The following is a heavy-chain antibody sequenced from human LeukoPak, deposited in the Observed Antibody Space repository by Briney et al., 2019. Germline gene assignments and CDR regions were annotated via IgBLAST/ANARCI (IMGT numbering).Heavy chain of an antibody. V-gene: IGHV3-9*01. J-gene: IGHJ4*02. CDR1: GFTFDDYA. D-gene: IGHD1-26*01. Sequence: GGCLRLSCAASGFTFDDYAMHWVRQAPGKGLEWVSGISWNSGSIGYADSVKGRFTISRDNAKNSLYLQMNSLRAEDTALYYCAKSGIVGAVDYWGQGTLVTVSS. CDR2: ISWNSGSI. CDR3: AKSGIVGAVDY.